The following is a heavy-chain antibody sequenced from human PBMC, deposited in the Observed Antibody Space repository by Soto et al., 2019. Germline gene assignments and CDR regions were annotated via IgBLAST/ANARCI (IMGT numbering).Heavy chain of an antibody. J-gene: IGHJ3*02. V-gene: IGHV3-74*01. CDR1: GFTFSSYW. CDR3: ARPAMVRVGAFDI. Sequence: EVQLVESGGGLVQPGGSLRLSCAAAGFTFSSYWMHWVRQAPGKGLVWVSRINSDGSSTSYADSVKGRFTISRDNAKNTLYLQMNSLKAEDTAVYYCARPAMVRVGAFDIWGQGTMVTVSS. CDR2: INSDGSST. D-gene: IGHD5-18*01.